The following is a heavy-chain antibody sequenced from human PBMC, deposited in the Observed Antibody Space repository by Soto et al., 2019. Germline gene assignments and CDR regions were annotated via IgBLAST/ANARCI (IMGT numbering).Heavy chain of an antibody. D-gene: IGHD5-12*01. CDR3: ARESGYNFGPFDY. J-gene: IGHJ4*02. Sequence: QVQLVQSGAEVKKPGSSVKVSCKASGGTFGSYGLSWVRQAPGQGLEWMGGIIPIFGSANYAQKFQGRVTITADISTSTDYMELSSLRSEDTAVYSCARESGYNFGPFDYWGQGALVTVSS. CDR2: IIPIFGSA. CDR1: GGTFGSYG. V-gene: IGHV1-69*14.